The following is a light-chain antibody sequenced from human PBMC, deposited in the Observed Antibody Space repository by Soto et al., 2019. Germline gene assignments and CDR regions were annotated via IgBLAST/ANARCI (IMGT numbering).Light chain of an antibody. Sequence: DIQMTQSPSSLSASVGDRFTITCRASQGISSYLAWYQQKPGKAPKLLIYEIYTLQSGVPSRFSGSGSGTEFTLTISSLQPEDFATYYCQQLKSYPITFGQGTRLEIK. CDR2: EIY. CDR3: QQLKSYPIT. CDR1: QGISSY. V-gene: IGKV1-9*01. J-gene: IGKJ5*01.